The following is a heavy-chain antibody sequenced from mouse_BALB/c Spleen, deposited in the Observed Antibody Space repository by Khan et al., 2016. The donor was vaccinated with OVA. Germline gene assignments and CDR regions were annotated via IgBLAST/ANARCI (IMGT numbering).Heavy chain of an antibody. Sequence: EVELVESGGDLVKPGGSLKLSCAASGFTFSNYAMSWVRQTPAKRLEWVASISSGGTTYFPDSVKGRFTISRDNGRNILYLQMSSLRSEDTAMYYCTRDYWFTYWGQGTLVTVSA. V-gene: IGHV5-6-5*01. CDR2: ISSGGTT. CDR1: GFTFSNYA. CDR3: TRDYWFTY. J-gene: IGHJ3*01.